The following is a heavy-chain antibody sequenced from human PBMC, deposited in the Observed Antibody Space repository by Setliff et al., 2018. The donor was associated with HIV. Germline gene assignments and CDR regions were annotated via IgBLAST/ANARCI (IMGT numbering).Heavy chain of an antibody. D-gene: IGHD3-22*01. CDR3: ARDLSYDYDRSSDTFDY. J-gene: IGHJ4*02. CDR2: INSDGTST. V-gene: IGHV3-74*03. CDR1: GFTFSNYG. Sequence: GGSLRLSCAASGFTFSNYGMSWVRQAPGKGLEWVSGINSDGTSTTYADSVKGRFTISRDNAKNTLYLQMNSLRAEDTAVYYCARDLSYDYDRSSDTFDYWGQGTLVTVSS.